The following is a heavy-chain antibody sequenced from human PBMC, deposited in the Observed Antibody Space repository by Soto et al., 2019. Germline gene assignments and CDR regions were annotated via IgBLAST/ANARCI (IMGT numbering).Heavy chain of an antibody. CDR1: GYTFTSYG. CDR3: ARRAALIYYYGMDV. CDR2: ISAYNGNT. D-gene: IGHD2-15*01. V-gene: IGHV1-18*04. J-gene: IGHJ6*02. Sequence: SVKVSCKASGYTFTSYGISWVRQAPGQGLEWMGWISAYNGNTNYAQKLQGRVTMTTDISTSTAYMELRSLRSDDTAVYYCARRAALIYYYGMDVWGQGTTVTVSS.